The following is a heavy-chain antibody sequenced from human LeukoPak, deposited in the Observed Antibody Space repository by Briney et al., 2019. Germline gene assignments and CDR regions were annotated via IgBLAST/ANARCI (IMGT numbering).Heavy chain of an antibody. Sequence: SGGSRRLSGAASGFTLSGHWMSWVRQAPGKGLEWVANIKQVGSEKYYVDSVKGRFTISRDNGNISVYLQMDSLKAEDTAIYYCARVQQAAIDYWGQGTLVTVSS. CDR1: GFTLSGHW. D-gene: IGHD6-13*01. CDR2: IKQVGSEK. J-gene: IGHJ4*02. V-gene: IGHV3-7*04. CDR3: ARVQQAAIDY.